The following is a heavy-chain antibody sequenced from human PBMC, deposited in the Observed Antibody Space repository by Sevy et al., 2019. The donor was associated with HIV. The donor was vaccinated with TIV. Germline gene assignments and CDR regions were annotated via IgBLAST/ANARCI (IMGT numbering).Heavy chain of an antibody. Sequence: SETLSLTCSVSGGSINNYYWSWIRQSPGKGLEWIGYIYSSGITNYNPPLESRVPISIDTSKNQFSLKLTSVTAADTAVYYCARDLGASGWTIHWGQGTLVTVSS. V-gene: IGHV4-59*01. D-gene: IGHD6-19*01. CDR1: GGSINNYY. CDR3: ARDLGASGWTIH. J-gene: IGHJ4*02. CDR2: IYSSGIT.